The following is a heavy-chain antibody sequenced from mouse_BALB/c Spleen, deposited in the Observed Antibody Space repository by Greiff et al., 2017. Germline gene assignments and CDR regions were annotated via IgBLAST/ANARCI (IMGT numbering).Heavy chain of an antibody. Sequence: EVKLVESGPGLVKPSQSLSLTCSVTGYSITSGYYWNWIRQFPGNKLEWMGYISYDGSNNYNPSLKNRISITRDTSKNQFFLKLNSVTTEDTATYYCARGLPNPYAMDYWGQGTSVTVSS. V-gene: IGHV3-6*02. CDR2: ISYDGSN. D-gene: IGHD1-2*01. CDR1: GYSITSGYY. CDR3: ARGLPNPYAMDY. J-gene: IGHJ4*01.